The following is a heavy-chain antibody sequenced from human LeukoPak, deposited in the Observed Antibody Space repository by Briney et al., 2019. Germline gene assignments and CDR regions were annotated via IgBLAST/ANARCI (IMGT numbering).Heavy chain of an antibody. CDR1: GFTLRSYW. V-gene: IGHV3-7*01. CDR2: IKQDGSEK. Sequence: GGSLRLSCAASGFTLRSYWMSWVRQAPGKGLEWVANIKQDGSEKYYVDSVKGRLTISRDNAKNSLYLQINSLRAEDTAVYYCARVLRRYCSGGSCFGWFDPWGQGTLVTVSS. D-gene: IGHD2-15*01. J-gene: IGHJ5*02. CDR3: ARVLRRYCSGGSCFGWFDP.